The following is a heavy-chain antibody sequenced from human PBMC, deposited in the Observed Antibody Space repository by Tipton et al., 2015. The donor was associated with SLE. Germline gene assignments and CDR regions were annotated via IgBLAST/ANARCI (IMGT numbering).Heavy chain of an antibody. V-gene: IGHV4-4*07. Sequence: TLSLTCTVSGGSISYDYWSWIRQSAGKGLEWIGRIYSSGSKDYNPSLKSRLSMSLDASTNQVSLRLSSVTAADTAVYYCASGDDLPYYLENWDQGTLVTVSS. D-gene: IGHD3-10*01. CDR1: GGSISYDY. CDR2: IYSSGSK. J-gene: IGHJ4*02. CDR3: ASGDDLPYYLEN.